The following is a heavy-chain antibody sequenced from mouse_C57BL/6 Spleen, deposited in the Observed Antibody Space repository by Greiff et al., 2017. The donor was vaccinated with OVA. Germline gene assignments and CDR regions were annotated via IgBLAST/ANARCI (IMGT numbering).Heavy chain of an antibody. J-gene: IGHJ2*01. CDR2: INPNYGTT. Sequence: EVQRVGSGPELVKPGASVKISCKASGYSFTDYNMNWVKQSNGKSLEWIGVINPNYGTTSYNQKFKGKATLTVDQSSSTAYMQLNSLTSEDSAVYYCARCPLDSSGFYSYYFDYWGQGTTLTVSS. V-gene: IGHV1-39*01. CDR1: GYSFTDYN. CDR3: ARCPLDSSGFYSYYFDY. D-gene: IGHD3-2*02.